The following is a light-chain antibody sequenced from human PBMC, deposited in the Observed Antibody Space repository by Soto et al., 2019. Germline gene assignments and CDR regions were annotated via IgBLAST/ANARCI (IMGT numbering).Light chain of an antibody. V-gene: IGKV3-15*01. CDR3: QQYNFWPPLT. Sequence: EIVMTQSPATLSVSPGERATLSCRASQSVNSNLAWYRQKPGQAPRLLISDASTRATGVPARFSGRGSGTEFTLPISSLQSEDSGIYYCQQYNFWPPLTFGGGTKVEIK. CDR2: DAS. CDR1: QSVNSN. J-gene: IGKJ4*01.